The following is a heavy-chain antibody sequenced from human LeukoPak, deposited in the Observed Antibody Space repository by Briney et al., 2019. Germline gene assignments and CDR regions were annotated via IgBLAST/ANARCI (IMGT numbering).Heavy chain of an antibody. CDR1: GGSISSYY. CDR2: IYYSGST. V-gene: IGHV4-59*01. D-gene: IGHD3-16*01. Sequence: SETLSLTCIVSGGSISSYYWSWIRQPPGKGLEWIGYIYYSGSTTYNPSLKRRVTISVDTSKNQFSLKLSSVTAADTALYYCARGRLEMEDWGQGSLVTVSS. CDR3: ARGRLEMED. J-gene: IGHJ4*02.